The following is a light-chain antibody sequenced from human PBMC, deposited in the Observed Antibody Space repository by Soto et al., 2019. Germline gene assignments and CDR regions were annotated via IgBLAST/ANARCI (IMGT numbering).Light chain of an antibody. J-gene: IGKJ4*01. CDR2: DAS. CDR3: QQRSNWPLT. V-gene: IGKV3-11*01. CDR1: QSVSSY. Sequence: EIVLTQSPATLSLSPGERATHSCRASQSVSSYLAWYQQKPGQAPRLLIYDASNRATGIPARFSGSGSGTDFTLTISSLEPEDFAVYYCQQRSNWPLTFGGGTKVEIQ.